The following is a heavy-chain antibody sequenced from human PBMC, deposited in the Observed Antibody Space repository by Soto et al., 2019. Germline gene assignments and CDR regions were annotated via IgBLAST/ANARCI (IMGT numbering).Heavy chain of an antibody. D-gene: IGHD3-16*01. CDR2: IYSGGST. Sequence: EVQLVESGGGLVQPGGSLRLSCAASGFTVSSNYMSWVRQAPGKGLEWVSVIYSGGSTYYADSVKGRFTISRDNSKNTRYLQMNSLRAEDTAVYYCARGGGGDYYYYYMDVWGKGTTVTVSS. CDR1: GFTVSSNY. J-gene: IGHJ6*03. CDR3: ARGGGGDYYYYYMDV. V-gene: IGHV3-66*01.